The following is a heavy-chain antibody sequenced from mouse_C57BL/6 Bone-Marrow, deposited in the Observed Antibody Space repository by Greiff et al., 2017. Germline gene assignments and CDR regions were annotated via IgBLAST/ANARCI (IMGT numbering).Heavy chain of an antibody. J-gene: IGHJ3*01. Sequence: VQLQQPGAELVRPGTSVKLSCKASGYTFTSYWMHWVKQRPGQGLEWIGVIDPSDSYTNYNQKFKGKATLTVDTSSSTAYMQLSSLTSEDSAVYYCARVPIYYGNYEGWFAYWGQGTLVTVSA. CDR2: IDPSDSYT. CDR3: ARVPIYYGNYEGWFAY. D-gene: IGHD2-1*01. V-gene: IGHV1-59*01. CDR1: GYTFTSYW.